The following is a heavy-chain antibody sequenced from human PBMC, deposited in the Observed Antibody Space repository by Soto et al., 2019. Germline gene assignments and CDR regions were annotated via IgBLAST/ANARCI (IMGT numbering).Heavy chain of an antibody. CDR1: GYAFTTYG. V-gene: IGHV1-18*01. Sequence: QVHLVQSGAEVKKPGASVKVSCKGSGYAFTTYGITWVRQAPGQGLEWMGWISAHTGNTNYAQKLQGRVTVTRDTSTSTAYMELRSVRSDDTAVYYCARWRYGDYWGQGALVTVSS. J-gene: IGHJ4*02. CDR3: ARWRYGDY. CDR2: ISAHTGNT. D-gene: IGHD1-1*01.